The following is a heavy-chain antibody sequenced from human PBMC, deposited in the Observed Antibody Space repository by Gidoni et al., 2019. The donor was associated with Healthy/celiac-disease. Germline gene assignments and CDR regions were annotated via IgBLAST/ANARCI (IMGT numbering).Heavy chain of an antibody. CDR2: ISGSGGST. CDR3: AKDRVYYYGSGSYLDY. D-gene: IGHD3-10*01. Sequence: EVQLLESGGGLVQPGGSLRLSCAASGFTFSSYAMSWVRQAPGKGLEWVSAISGSGGSTYYADSVKGRFTISRDNSKNTLYLQMNSLRAEDTAVYYCAKDRVYYYGSGSYLDYWGQGTLVTVSS. J-gene: IGHJ4*02. CDR1: GFTFSSYA. V-gene: IGHV3-23*01.